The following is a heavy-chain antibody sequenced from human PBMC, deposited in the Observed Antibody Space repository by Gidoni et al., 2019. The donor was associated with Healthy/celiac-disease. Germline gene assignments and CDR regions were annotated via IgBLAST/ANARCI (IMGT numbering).Heavy chain of an antibody. CDR1: GFPFSSYS. J-gene: IGHJ4*02. CDR2: ISSSSSYI. D-gene: IGHD3-10*01. V-gene: IGHV3-21*01. Sequence: EVQLVESGGGLVKPGGSLRLSCAASGFPFSSYSMNWVRQAPGKGLEWVSSISSSSSYIYYADSVKGRFTISRDNAKNSLYLQMNSLRAEDTAVYYCARGGPLYYYGSGSLFDYWGQGTLVTVSS. CDR3: ARGGPLYYYGSGSLFDY.